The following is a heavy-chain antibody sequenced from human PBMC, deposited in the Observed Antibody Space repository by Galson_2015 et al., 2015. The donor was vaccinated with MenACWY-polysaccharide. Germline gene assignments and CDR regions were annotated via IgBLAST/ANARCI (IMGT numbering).Heavy chain of an antibody. Sequence: SLRLSCAASQFTFNNYAMIWVRQAPGKGLEWVSTINPSGGSTWYADSVKGRFSISRDNSNNMLYLQMNSLRADDTAVYYCANGCSISSCSPSDYWGQGTLVSVSS. D-gene: IGHD2-2*01. CDR2: INPSGGST. J-gene: IGHJ4*02. V-gene: IGHV3-23*01. CDR3: ANGCSISSCSPSDY. CDR1: QFTFNNYA.